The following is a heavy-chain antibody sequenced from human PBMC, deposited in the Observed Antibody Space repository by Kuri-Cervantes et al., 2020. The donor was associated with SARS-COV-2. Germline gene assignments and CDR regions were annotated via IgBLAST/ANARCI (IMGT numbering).Heavy chain of an antibody. D-gene: IGHD4-23*01. CDR3: ARELGLTTVDWFDP. V-gene: IGHV4-59*01. CDR2: IYYSGST. Sequence: LSFTVSGGSISSYYWSWIRQPPGKGLEWIGYIYYSGSTNYNPSLKSRVTISVDTSKNQFSLKLSSVTAADTAVYYCARELGLTTVDWFDPWGQGTLVTVSS. CDR1: GGSISSYY. J-gene: IGHJ5*02.